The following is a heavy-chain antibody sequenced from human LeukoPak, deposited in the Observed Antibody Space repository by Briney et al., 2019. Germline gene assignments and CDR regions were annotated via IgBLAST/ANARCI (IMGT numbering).Heavy chain of an antibody. Sequence: SETLSLTCTVSGGSISGSSYCWVWIRQPPGKGLEWIGSVYYSGSTYCNPSLKSRVTMSVDTSRNQFSLKLSSVTAEDTAVYYCGRHFARAFDIWGQGTMVTVSS. J-gene: IGHJ3*02. D-gene: IGHD2-21*01. CDR1: GGSISGSSYC. V-gene: IGHV4-39*01. CDR3: GRHFARAFDI. CDR2: VYYSGST.